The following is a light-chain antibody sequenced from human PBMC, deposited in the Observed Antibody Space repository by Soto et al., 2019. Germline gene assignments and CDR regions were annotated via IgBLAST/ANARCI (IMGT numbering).Light chain of an antibody. J-gene: IGKJ1*01. CDR2: KAS. CDR1: QSIRYW. V-gene: IGKV1-5*03. Sequence: DIQMTQSPSTLSASVGDRATITCRASQSIRYWLAWFQQKAGKAPKLLIYKASSLERGVPSRFSGSGSGTEFTLAISSLQPEDSATYYCLQDINYPWTFGQGTKVDIK. CDR3: LQDINYPWT.